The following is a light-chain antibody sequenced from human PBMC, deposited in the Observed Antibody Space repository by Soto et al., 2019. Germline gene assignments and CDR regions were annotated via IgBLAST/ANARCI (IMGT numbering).Light chain of an antibody. J-gene: IGLJ1*01. CDR2: EVS. Sequence: QSALTQPASVSGSPGQSITFSCTGTSSDVGGYNYVSWYQQHPGKAPKLMIYEVSNRPSGVSNRFSGPKSGNTASLTISGLQAEDEADYYCSSYTGSSTLGVFGTGTKLTVL. CDR1: SSDVGGYNY. V-gene: IGLV2-14*01. CDR3: SSYTGSSTLGV.